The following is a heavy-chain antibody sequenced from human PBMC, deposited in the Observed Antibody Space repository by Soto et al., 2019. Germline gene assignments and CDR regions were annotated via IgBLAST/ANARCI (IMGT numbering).Heavy chain of an antibody. CDR1: GFTFRSFT. CDR3: TRDASRDSSARGWFDP. Sequence: PGGSLRLSCAASGFTFRSFTINWVRQAPWKGLEWVSTISSNSAYIYYTDALRGRFTISRDNAKNSLHLQMNSLRAEDTAVYYCTRDASRDSSARGWFDPWGPRTLVTVSS. V-gene: IGHV3-21*01. CDR2: ISSNSAYI. D-gene: IGHD6-13*01. J-gene: IGHJ5*02.